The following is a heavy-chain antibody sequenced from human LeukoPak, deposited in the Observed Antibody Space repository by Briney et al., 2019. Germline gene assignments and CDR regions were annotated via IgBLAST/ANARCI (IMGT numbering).Heavy chain of an antibody. J-gene: IGHJ4*02. CDR2: FSGSGGNT. D-gene: IGHD6-13*01. CDR3: AKAQSYTSSWYPI. CDR1: GFPFGSPA. V-gene: IGHV3-23*01. Sequence: GGPLTLPCQPLGFPFGSPAMSGVRKAPGGGLEWVPVFSGSGGNTYYADSVKGRFTISRDNSKNTLCLQMNSLRAEDTAEYYCAKAQSYTSSWYPIWGQGTVVTVSS.